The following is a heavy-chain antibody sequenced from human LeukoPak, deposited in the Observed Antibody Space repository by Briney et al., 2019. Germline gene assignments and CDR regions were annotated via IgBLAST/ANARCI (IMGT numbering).Heavy chain of an antibody. CDR3: ARWRRDHSEFDF. Sequence: GGSLRLSCAASGFTFSDYWMAWVRQAPGKGLEWVANIKRDGSFAEYGDSLEGRFIISRDNGENSLFLQMSSLRVEDTAVYHCARWRRDHSEFDFWGQGTLVTVSS. CDR2: IKRDGSFA. D-gene: IGHD1-14*01. CDR1: GFTFSDYW. V-gene: IGHV3-7*01. J-gene: IGHJ4*02.